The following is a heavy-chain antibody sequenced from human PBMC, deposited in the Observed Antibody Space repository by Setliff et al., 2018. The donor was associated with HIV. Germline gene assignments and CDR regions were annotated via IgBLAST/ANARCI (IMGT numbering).Heavy chain of an antibody. J-gene: IGHJ6*03. V-gene: IGHV3-23*01. CDR3: AKSGYCGSSTCRNYYSYMDV. CDR1: GFTFSNYA. CDR2: ISGSGIST. D-gene: IGHD2-2*01. Sequence: PGGSLRLSCAASGFTFSNYAMRWVRQAPGKGLAWVSGISGSGISTYNADSVKGRFTISRDNSNNTLYLQMNSLRAEDTAVYYCAKSGYCGSSTCRNYYSYMDVWGKGTTVTVYS.